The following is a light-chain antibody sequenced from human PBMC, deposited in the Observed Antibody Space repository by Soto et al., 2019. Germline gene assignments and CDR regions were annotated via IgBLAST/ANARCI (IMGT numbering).Light chain of an antibody. Sequence: QSVLTQPPSASETTGLRVTISCSGSSSNIGRNPVSWYQQHPGTAPKLLIYSNNQRPSGVPDRFSGSKSGTSASLAISGLQSEDEAYYYCATWDDSLKGVVFGGGTKLTVL. CDR1: SSNIGRNP. V-gene: IGLV1-44*01. CDR2: SNN. J-gene: IGLJ2*01. CDR3: ATWDDSLKGVV.